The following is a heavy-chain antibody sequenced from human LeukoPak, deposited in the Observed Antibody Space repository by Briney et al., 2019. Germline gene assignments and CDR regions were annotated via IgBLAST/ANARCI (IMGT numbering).Heavy chain of an antibody. D-gene: IGHD3-22*01. CDR3: ARDVPHYYDSSGP. J-gene: IGHJ3*01. CDR2: INHSGST. CDR1: GGSFSGYY. Sequence: NPSETLSLTCAVYGGSFSGYYWSWIRQPPGKGLEWIGEINHSGSTNYNPSLKSRVTISVDTSKNQFSLKLSSVTAADTAVYYCARDVPHYYDSSGPWGQGTMVTVSS. V-gene: IGHV4-34*01.